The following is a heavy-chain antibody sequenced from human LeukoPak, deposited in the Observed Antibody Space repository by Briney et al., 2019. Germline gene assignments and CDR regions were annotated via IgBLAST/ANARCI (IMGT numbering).Heavy chain of an antibody. J-gene: IGHJ3*02. CDR3: ASSHSDAFDI. CDR2: IYTSGST. Sequence: SETLSLTCTVSGNSISSGDYYWSWIRQPAGKGLEWIGRIYTSGSTTYNPSLKSRVTISGDTSENQFSLRLSSVTAADTAVYYCASSHSDAFDIWGQGTMVTVSS. V-gene: IGHV4-61*02. D-gene: IGHD2-15*01. CDR1: GNSISSGDYY.